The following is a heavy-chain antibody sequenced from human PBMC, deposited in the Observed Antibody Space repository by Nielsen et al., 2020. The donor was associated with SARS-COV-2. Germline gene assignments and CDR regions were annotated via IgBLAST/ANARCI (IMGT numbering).Heavy chain of an antibody. D-gene: IGHD5-24*01. CDR3: ARGGYNIYDFDY. V-gene: IGHV4-61*01. J-gene: IGHJ4*02. CDR1: GGSVSSGSHY. CDR2: MFYIGTA. Sequence: SETLSLTCIVSGGSVSSGSHYWSWIRQPPGKGLEWIGYMFYIGTANYNPSFQSRVNISVDTSKNQFSLKLSSVTAADTAIYYCARGGYNIYDFDYWGRGTLVTVSS.